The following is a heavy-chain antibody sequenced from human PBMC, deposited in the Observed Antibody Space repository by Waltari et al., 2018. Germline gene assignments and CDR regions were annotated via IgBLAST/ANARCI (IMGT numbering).Heavy chain of an antibody. Sequence: QVQLQESGPGLVKPSETLSLTCTVSGYSISSGYYWGWIRQPPGKGLEWIGSIYHSGGTYYNPSLKSRVTISVDPTKHQFSLNLGSVAAADTAVYYCASRDGSSTSCPDWYFDLWGRGTLVTVSS. CDR3: ASRDGSSTSCPDWYFDL. CDR1: GYSISSGYY. D-gene: IGHD2-2*01. V-gene: IGHV4-38-2*02. CDR2: IYHSGGT. J-gene: IGHJ2*01.